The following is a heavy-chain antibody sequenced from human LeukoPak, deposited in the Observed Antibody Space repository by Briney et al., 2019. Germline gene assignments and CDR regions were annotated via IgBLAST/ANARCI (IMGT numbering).Heavy chain of an antibody. CDR3: ARDIGIAAAGTLDY. D-gene: IGHD6-13*01. CDR1: GFTFSTYG. Sequence: GRSLRLSCAASGFTFSTYGMHWVRQAPGKGLEWVAVIWYDGSNKYYADSVKGRFTISRDNSKNTLYLQMNSLRAEDTAVYYCARDIGIAAAGTLDYWGQGTLVTVSS. V-gene: IGHV3-33*01. CDR2: IWYDGSNK. J-gene: IGHJ4*02.